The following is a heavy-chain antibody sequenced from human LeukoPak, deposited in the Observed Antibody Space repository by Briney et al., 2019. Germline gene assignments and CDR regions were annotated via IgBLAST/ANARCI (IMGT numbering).Heavy chain of an antibody. Sequence: ASVKVSCKASGYTFTGYYMHWVRQAPGRGLEWMGWINPNSGGTNYAQKFQGRVTMTRDTSISTAYMELSRLRSDDTAVYYCARDGGLLMYDYYYGMDVWGQGTTVTVSS. CDR1: GYTFTGYY. J-gene: IGHJ6*02. CDR3: ARDGGLLMYDYYYGMDV. D-gene: IGHD3-22*01. CDR2: INPNSGGT. V-gene: IGHV1-2*02.